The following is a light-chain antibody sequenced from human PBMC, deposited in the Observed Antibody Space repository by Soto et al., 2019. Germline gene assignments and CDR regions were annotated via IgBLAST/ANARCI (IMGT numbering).Light chain of an antibody. CDR3: CSYAGSGTDNYV. Sequence: QSALTQPASVSGYPGQSITISCTGTSSDIGTYNLVSWYQHYPGKAPKLMIYEGIKRPSGVSNRFSGSKSGNTAFLTISGLQAEDEADYYCCSYAGSGTDNYVFGSGTKLTVL. CDR2: EGI. V-gene: IGLV2-23*01. J-gene: IGLJ1*01. CDR1: SSDIGTYNL.